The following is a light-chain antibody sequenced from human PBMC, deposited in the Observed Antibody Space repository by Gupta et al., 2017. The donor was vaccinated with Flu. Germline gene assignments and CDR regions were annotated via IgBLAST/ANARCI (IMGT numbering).Light chain of an antibody. CDR2: KNN. CDR3: ETWDDSLNGRGV. V-gene: IGLV1-44*01. Sequence: QSVLSQPASAPGTPGQRVTIFCFGSSSDIGGNTVNWYQQLPGAAPNLLIYKNNKRPSGAPDRFSGSKSGTSASLAISGLQSEEEADYYCETWDDSLNGRGVFGAGTKLTVL. J-gene: IGLJ3*02. CDR1: SSDIGGNT.